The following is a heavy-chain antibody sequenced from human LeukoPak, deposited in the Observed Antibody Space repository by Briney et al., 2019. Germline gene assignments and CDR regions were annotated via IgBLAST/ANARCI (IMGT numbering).Heavy chain of an antibody. CDR1: GFSFSRSG. J-gene: IGHJ5*02. CDR3: AKSPTGEAKNWFDP. Sequence: GGSLTLSCAASGFSFSRSGMHWVRQSPGKGLEWVSGMSGSGGNTNYADSVKGRFTISRDNSKNTLYLQMNSRRGEDTCVYYCAKSPTGEAKNWFDPWGQGTLVTVSS. V-gene: IGHV3-23*01. CDR2: MSGSGGNT. D-gene: IGHD7-27*01.